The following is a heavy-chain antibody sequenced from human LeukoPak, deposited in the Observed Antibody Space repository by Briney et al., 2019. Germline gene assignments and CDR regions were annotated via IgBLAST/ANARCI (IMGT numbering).Heavy chain of an antibody. CDR1: GFTFTNNW. V-gene: IGHV3-7*01. J-gene: IGHJ4*02. CDR2: IKSDGSEK. D-gene: IGHD3-16*01. Sequence: GGSLRLSCAASGFTFTNNWMSWVRQAPGKGLEWVANIKSDGSEKYYVDSVEGRFTISRDNAKNTVSLQMDSLRGEGTAVYYCVRALGSPTADHWGQGTLVTVSS. CDR3: VRALGSPTADH.